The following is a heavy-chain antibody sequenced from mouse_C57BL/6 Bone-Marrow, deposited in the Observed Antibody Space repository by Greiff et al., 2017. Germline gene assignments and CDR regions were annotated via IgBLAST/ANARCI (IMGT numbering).Heavy chain of an antibody. Sequence: QVQLQQPGAELVRPGSSVKLSCKASGYTFTSYWMHWVKQRPIQGLEWIGNIDPSDSETHYNQKFKDKATLTVDKSSSTAYMQLSSLTSEDSAVYYCAREVITTVVASYYFDYWGQGTTHTVSS. J-gene: IGHJ2*01. CDR2: IDPSDSET. V-gene: IGHV1-52*01. D-gene: IGHD1-1*01. CDR3: AREVITTVVASYYFDY. CDR1: GYTFTSYW.